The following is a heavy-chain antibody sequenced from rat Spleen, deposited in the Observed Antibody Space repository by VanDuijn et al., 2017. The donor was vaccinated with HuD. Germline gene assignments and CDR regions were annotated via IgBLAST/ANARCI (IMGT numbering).Heavy chain of an antibody. CDR2: ISYDGSGT. CDR1: GFTFNRYW. Sequence: EVQLVETGGGLVQPGRSLKLSCVASGFTFNRYWMYWVRQAPGKGLEWVSSISYDGSGTDYRDSVKGRFTISRDNAKSTPYLRMDSLRSEDTATYYCARRGYNNYFFDYWGQGVMVTVSS. CDR3: ARRGYNNYFFDY. J-gene: IGHJ2*01. V-gene: IGHV5-58*01. D-gene: IGHD1-10*01.